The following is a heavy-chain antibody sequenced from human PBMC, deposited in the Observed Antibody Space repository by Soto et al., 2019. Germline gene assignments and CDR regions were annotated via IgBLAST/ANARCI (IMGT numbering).Heavy chain of an antibody. J-gene: IGHJ3*02. CDR1: RITLGSHT. CDR2: ISSSGVTI. CDR3: ARESRLGSGTFDI. D-gene: IGHD1-26*01. V-gene: IGHV3-48*01. Sequence: EVQLVQSGGGLVQPGGSLGLSCVASRITLGSHTLNWVRQAPGKGLEWISDISSSGVTIHYADSVKGRFTISRDNVKNSLYLQLNTLRAEARVVYYCARESRLGSGTFDIWAKGHWSPSLQ.